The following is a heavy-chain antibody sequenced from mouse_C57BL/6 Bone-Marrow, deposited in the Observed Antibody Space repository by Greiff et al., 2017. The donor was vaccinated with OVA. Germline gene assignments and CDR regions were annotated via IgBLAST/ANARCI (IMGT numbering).Heavy chain of an antibody. CDR2: INPNNGGT. CDR3: AREDDDYSVGFAY. CDR1: GYTFTDYY. V-gene: IGHV1-26*01. J-gene: IGHJ3*01. D-gene: IGHD2-3*01. Sequence: EVQLQQSGPELVKPGASVKISCKASGYTFTDYYMNWVKQSHGKSLEWIGDINPNNGGTSYNQKFKGKATLTVDKSSSTAYMELSSLTSEDSAVYYCAREDDDYSVGFAYWGQGTLVTVSA.